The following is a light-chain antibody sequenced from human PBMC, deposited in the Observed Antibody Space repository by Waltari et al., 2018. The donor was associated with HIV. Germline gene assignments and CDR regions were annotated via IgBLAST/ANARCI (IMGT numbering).Light chain of an antibody. CDR1: RSDVGAYNY. J-gene: IGLJ2*01. V-gene: IGLV2-8*01. Sequence: QSARAQPPPAPGLADQPVTIPGPGTRSDVGAYNYVSGYQQHPGKSPKLIIYYVTTRPSGVPDRFSGSKSGNTASLTVSGLQGEDEADYYCSSYADSDTPVVFGGGTKLTVL. CDR2: YVT. CDR3: SSYADSDTPVV.